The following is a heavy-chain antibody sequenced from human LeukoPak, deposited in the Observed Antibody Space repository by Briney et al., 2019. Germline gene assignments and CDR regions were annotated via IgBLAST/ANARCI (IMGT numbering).Heavy chain of an antibody. CDR1: GYTFTSYG. V-gene: IGHV1-2*02. Sequence: ASVKVSCKASGYTFTSYGISWVRQAPGQGLEWMGWINPNSGGTNYAQKFQGRVTMTRDTSISTAYMELSRLRSDDTAVYYCARDQERNPYYDFWSGYPTHDAFDIWGQGTMVTVSS. CDR2: INPNSGGT. J-gene: IGHJ3*02. CDR3: ARDQERNPYYDFWSGYPTHDAFDI. D-gene: IGHD3-3*01.